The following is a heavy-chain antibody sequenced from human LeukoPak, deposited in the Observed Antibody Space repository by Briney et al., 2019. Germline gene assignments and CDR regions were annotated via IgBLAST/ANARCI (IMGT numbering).Heavy chain of an antibody. Sequence: PGGSLRLSCAASGFTFSSYAMSWVRQAPGKGLEWVSAISGSGGSTYYADSVKGRFTISRDNSKNTLYLQMNSLRAEDTAVYYCAKGGPYYDFWSGYYESRYYYYMDVWGKGTTVTVSS. CDR2: ISGSGGST. CDR3: AKGGPYYDFWSGYYESRYYYYMDV. D-gene: IGHD3-3*01. CDR1: GFTFSSYA. V-gene: IGHV3-23*01. J-gene: IGHJ6*03.